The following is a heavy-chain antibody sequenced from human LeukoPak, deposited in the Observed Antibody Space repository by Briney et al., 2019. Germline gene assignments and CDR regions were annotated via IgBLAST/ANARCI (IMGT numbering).Heavy chain of an antibody. D-gene: IGHD3-10*01. CDR1: GGSISSGGYY. J-gene: IGHJ5*02. Sequence: SQTLSLTCTVSGGSISSGGYYWSWIGQHPGKGLEWIGYIYYSGSTYYNPSLKSRVTISVDTSKNQFSLKLSSVTAADTAVYYCAREVVRGVITNNWFDPWGQGTLVTVSS. CDR3: AREVVRGVITNNWFDP. V-gene: IGHV4-31*03. CDR2: IYYSGST.